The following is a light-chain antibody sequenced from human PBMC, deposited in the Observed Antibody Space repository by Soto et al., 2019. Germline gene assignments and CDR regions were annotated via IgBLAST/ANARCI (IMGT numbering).Light chain of an antibody. Sequence: QSVLTQSPSVSGAPGQRVTISCTGSSSNIGTGSDVRWYQHLPGAAPRLLLYGNNNRPSGVPDRFSGSKSGTSASLAITGLQAEDEADYYCQSFDSSLSAYVFGPGTKVNVL. CDR2: GNN. CDR1: SSNIGTGSD. CDR3: QSFDSSLSAYV. J-gene: IGLJ1*01. V-gene: IGLV1-40*01.